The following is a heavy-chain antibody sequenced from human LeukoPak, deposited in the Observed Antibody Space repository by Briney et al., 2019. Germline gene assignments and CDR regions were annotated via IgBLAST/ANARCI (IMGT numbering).Heavy chain of an antibody. V-gene: IGHV1-8*01. CDR3: ARAVYFSPMLYFDY. Sequence: GASVKVSCKASGYTFTSYDINWVRQATGQGLEWMGWMNPNSGNTGYAQKFQGRVTMTRDTSITTAYMELSRLRSDDTAVYYCARAVYFSPMLYFDYWGQGTLVTVSS. D-gene: IGHD2/OR15-2a*01. J-gene: IGHJ4*02. CDR1: GYTFTSYD. CDR2: MNPNSGNT.